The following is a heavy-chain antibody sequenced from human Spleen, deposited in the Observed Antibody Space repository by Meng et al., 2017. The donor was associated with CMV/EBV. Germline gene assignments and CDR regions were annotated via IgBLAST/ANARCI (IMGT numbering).Heavy chain of an antibody. Sequence: GESLKISCAASGFTVSSNYMSWVRQAPGKGLEWVSVIYSGGSTYYADSVKGRFTISRDNSKNTLYLQMNSLRAEDTAVYYCARDYLIPVTYDYYGMDVWGQGTPVTVSS. CDR1: GFTVSSNY. J-gene: IGHJ6*02. CDR3: ARDYLIPVTYDYYGMDV. CDR2: IYSGGST. D-gene: IGHD4-11*01. V-gene: IGHV3-53*05.